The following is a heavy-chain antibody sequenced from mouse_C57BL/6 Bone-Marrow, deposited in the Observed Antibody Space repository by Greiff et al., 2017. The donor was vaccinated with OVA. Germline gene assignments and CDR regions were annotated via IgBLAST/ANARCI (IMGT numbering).Heavy chain of an antibody. CDR3: ARGAVYGSSYPCYYAMDY. CDR1: GYSFTSYY. Sequence: VQLQQSGPELVKPGASVKISCKASGYSFTSYYIHWVKQRPGQGLEWIGWIYPGSGNTKYNEKFKGKATLTADTSSSTAYMQLSSLTSEDSAVYYCARGAVYGSSYPCYYAMDYWGQGTSVTVSS. D-gene: IGHD1-1*01. V-gene: IGHV1-66*01. CDR2: IYPGSGNT. J-gene: IGHJ4*01.